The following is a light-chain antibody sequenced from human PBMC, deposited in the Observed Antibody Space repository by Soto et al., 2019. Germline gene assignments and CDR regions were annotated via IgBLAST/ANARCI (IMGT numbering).Light chain of an antibody. CDR2: DVT. CDR1: SSDVGGYNY. V-gene: IGLV2-14*01. J-gene: IGLJ1*01. CDR3: TSYASESTPYV. Sequence: QSALTQPASVSGSPGQSITISCTGTSSDVGGYNYVSWYQQYPGKAPKLIIYDVTKRPSGVSNRFSGSKSANTASLTISGLQPEDESDYYCTSYASESTPYVFGTATKLTVL.